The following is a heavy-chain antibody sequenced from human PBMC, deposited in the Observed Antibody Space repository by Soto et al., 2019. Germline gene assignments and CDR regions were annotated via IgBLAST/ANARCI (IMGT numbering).Heavy chain of an antibody. CDR1: GFTFDDYA. CDR3: AKDQTSLGWRHTIAFDI. D-gene: IGHD1-1*01. V-gene: IGHV3-9*01. CDR2: ISWNSGSI. J-gene: IGHJ3*02. Sequence: GGSLRLSCAASGFTFDDYAMHWVRQAPGKGLEWVSGISWNSGSIGYADSVKGRFTISRDNAKNSLYLQMNSLRAEDTALYYCAKDQTSLGWRHTIAFDIWGQGTMVTVSS.